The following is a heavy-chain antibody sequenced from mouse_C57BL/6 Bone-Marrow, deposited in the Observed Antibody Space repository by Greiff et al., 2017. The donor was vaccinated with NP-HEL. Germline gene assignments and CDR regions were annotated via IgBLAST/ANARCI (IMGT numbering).Heavy chain of an antibody. D-gene: IGHD1-1*01. CDR3: ARILRSQFLLYFDV. J-gene: IGHJ1*03. CDR1: GFNIKNTY. V-gene: IGHV14-3*01. Sequence: VHVKQSVAELVRPGASVKLSCTASGFNIKNTYMHWVKQRPEQGLEWIGRIDPANGNTKSAPKFQGKATITADTSSNTAYLQLSSLTSEDTAIYYCARILRSQFLLYFDVWGTGTTVTVSS. CDR2: IDPANGNT.